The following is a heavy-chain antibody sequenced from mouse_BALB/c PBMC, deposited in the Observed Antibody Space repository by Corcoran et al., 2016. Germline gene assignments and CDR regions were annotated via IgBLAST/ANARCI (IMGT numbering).Heavy chain of an antibody. Sequence: QIQLVQSGAELKKPGEPVKIYCKSSGYTFTNYGMNWVKQAPGKGLKWMGWINTYTGEPTYADDFMGRFAFSLETSASTAYLQINNLKNEDTAIYFRARKRRGVAYWGQGTLVTVSA. CDR3: ARKRRGVAY. CDR1: GYTFTNYG. J-gene: IGHJ3*01. V-gene: IGHV9-3-1*01. CDR2: INTYTGEP.